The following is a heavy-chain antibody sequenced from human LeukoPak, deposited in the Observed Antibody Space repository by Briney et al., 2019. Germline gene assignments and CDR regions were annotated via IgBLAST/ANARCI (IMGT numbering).Heavy chain of an antibody. CDR1: GFTVSSKY. J-gene: IGHJ4*02. D-gene: IGHD3-16*02. Sequence: GGSLRLSCAASGFTVSSKYMSWVRQAPGKGLEWVSVIHSGGSTYYADSVKGRFTISRDNSKNTLYLQMNSLRAEDTAVYYCARDSITFGGVIVPGDYWGQGTLVTVSS. CDR3: ARDSITFGGVIVPGDY. CDR2: IHSGGST. V-gene: IGHV3-66*01.